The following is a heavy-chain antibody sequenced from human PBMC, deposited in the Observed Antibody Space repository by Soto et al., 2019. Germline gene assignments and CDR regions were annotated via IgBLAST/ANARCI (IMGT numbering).Heavy chain of an antibody. D-gene: IGHD3-3*01. CDR3: ARYHHDESGWHYYLDH. CDR1: GYTFTGYA. J-gene: IGHJ4*02. V-gene: IGHV1-3*01. Sequence: ASVKVSCKASGYTFTGYAMHWVRQAPGQRLEWMGWINAGNGNTKYSQKFQGRVTITRDTSASTAYMELSSLRSEDTAVYYCARYHHDESGWHYYLDHWGQGSLVTVSS. CDR2: INAGNGNT.